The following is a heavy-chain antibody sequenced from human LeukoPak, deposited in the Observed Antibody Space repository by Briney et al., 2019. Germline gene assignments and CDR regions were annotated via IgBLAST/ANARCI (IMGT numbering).Heavy chain of an antibody. Sequence: GGSLRLSCAASGFTFSDSYMTWVRQAPGKGVEWVAYISGSGHDINYSDSVKGRFTISRDNAKNSLYLQMSSLRVEDTAVYYCTRDPRHFDSCGQGPWSPSPQ. V-gene: IGHV3-11*04. J-gene: IGHJ5*01. D-gene: IGHD6-6*01. CDR2: ISGSGHDI. CDR1: GFTFSDSY. CDR3: TRDPRHFDS.